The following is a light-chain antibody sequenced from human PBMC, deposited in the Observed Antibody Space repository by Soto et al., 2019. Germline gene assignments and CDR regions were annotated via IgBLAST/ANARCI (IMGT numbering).Light chain of an antibody. CDR2: FGS. Sequence: TQTPITQPVTPGEPASISCRSSQSLLYNNTYNYLDWYVQKPGQSPQLLIYFGSNRAPGVPDRFSGSGSGTDCTLNINRVEAEDGGTYYCSPALKSLTIGQGTRLEIK. J-gene: IGKJ5*01. CDR3: SPALKSLT. V-gene: IGKV2-28*01. CDR1: QSLLYNNTYNY.